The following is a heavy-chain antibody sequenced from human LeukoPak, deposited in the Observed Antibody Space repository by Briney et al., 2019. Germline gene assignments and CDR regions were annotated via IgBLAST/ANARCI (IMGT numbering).Heavy chain of an antibody. J-gene: IGHJ4*02. CDR3: ARRGTLFGEFNFDY. V-gene: IGHV3-30*03. CDR2: ISYDGSNK. Sequence: GGSLRLSCAASGFTFISFGMHWVRQAPGKGLEWVALISYDGSNKYYADSVKGRFTISRDNSKNTLYLQMNSLGAEDTAVYYCARRGTLFGEFNFDYWGQGTLVTVSS. D-gene: IGHD3-10*02. CDR1: GFTFISFG.